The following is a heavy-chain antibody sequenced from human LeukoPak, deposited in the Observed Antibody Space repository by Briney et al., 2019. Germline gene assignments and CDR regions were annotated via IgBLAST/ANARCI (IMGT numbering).Heavy chain of an antibody. CDR1: GGSISSSNW. J-gene: IGHJ5*02. Sequence: PSETLSLTCAVSGGSISSSNWWSWVRQPPGKGLEWIGEIYHSGSTNYNPSLKSRVTISVDRSKNQFSLKLSSVTAADTAVYYCARDRPLWFGELLPGAPTRRYNGWFDPWGQGTLVTVSS. CDR3: ARDRPLWFGELLPGAPTRRYNGWFDP. CDR2: IYHSGST. D-gene: IGHD3-10*01. V-gene: IGHV4-4*02.